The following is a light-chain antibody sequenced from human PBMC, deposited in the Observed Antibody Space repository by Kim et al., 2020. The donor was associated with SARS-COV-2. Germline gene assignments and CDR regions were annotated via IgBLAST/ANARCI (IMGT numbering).Light chain of an antibody. V-gene: IGKV3-20*01. Sequence: SPGNRAALSCRASQSVTRNYFAWYQQKAGQAPRLLIHSASSRATGIPDRISGSGSGTDFTLTISRLEPEDFAVYYCHHYGSSSGTFGPGTKVDIK. J-gene: IGKJ1*01. CDR1: QSVTRNY. CDR3: HHYGSSSGT. CDR2: SAS.